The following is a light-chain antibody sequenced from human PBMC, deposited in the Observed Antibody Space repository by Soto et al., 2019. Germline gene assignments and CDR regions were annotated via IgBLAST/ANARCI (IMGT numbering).Light chain of an antibody. CDR1: QSISSW. Sequence: DIQMTQSPSTLSASVGDRVTITCRASQSISSWLAWYQQKPGKAPKLLIYDASSLESGVPSRFSGSGSGPEFTLTISSLQPDDFATYYCQQYNSYLYTFGQGTQLEIK. J-gene: IGKJ2*01. CDR2: DAS. CDR3: QQYNSYLYT. V-gene: IGKV1-5*01.